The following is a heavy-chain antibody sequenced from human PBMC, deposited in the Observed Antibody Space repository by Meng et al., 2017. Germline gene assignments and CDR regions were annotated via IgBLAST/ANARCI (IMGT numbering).Heavy chain of an antibody. J-gene: IGHJ4*02. D-gene: IGHD6-6*01. V-gene: IGHV1-18*01. CDR2: ISAYNGNT. Sequence: QVQLVQSGAEVKKPGASVKVSCKASGYTFTSYGISWVRQAPGQGLEWMGWISAYNGNTNYAPKLQGRVTMTTDTSTSTAYMELRSLRSDDTAVYYCARLLRPYSSSSNFDYWGQGTLVTVSS. CDR3: ARLLRPYSSSSNFDY. CDR1: GYTFTSYG.